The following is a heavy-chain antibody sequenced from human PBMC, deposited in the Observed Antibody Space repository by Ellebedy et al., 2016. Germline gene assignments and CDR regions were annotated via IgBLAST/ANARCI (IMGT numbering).Heavy chain of an antibody. CDR1: GFTFSSYW. D-gene: IGHD2/OR15-2a*01. Sequence: GESLKISCAASGFTFSSYWMHWVRQAPGKGLVWVSRINSDGSSTSYADSVKGRFTISRDNAKNTLYLQMNSLRAEDTAVYFCARGSGSGFYKVSESFQHWGQGTLVTVSS. V-gene: IGHV3-74*01. CDR2: INSDGSST. CDR3: ARGSGSGFYKVSESFQH. J-gene: IGHJ1*01.